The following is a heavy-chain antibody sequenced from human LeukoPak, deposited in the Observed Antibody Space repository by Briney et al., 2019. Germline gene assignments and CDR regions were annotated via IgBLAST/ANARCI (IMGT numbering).Heavy chain of an antibody. Sequence: SETLSLTSAVYGGSFSGYYWSWIRQPPGKGLEWIGEINHSGSTNYNPSLKSRVTISVDTSKNQFSLKLSSVTAADTAVYYCARGRLGIFGVVIIQYFDYWGQGTLVTVSS. D-gene: IGHD3-3*01. CDR2: INHSGST. CDR3: ARGRLGIFGVVIIQYFDY. V-gene: IGHV4-34*01. J-gene: IGHJ4*02. CDR1: GGSFSGYY.